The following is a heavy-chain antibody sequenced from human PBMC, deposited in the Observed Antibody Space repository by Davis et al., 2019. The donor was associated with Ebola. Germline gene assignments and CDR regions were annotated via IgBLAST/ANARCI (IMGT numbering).Heavy chain of an antibody. CDR2: INHSGNT. CDR1: GGSLSGFY. Sequence: MPSETLSLTCVVYGGSLSGFYWSWIRKPPGKGLEWIGEINHSGNTYYNPSLKSRVTISVDTSQNQFSLKLTSVTAADTAVYYCARGAGAAVAQLLWGQGTMVTVSS. J-gene: IGHJ3*01. CDR3: ARGAGAAVAQLL. V-gene: IGHV4-34*01. D-gene: IGHD6-19*01.